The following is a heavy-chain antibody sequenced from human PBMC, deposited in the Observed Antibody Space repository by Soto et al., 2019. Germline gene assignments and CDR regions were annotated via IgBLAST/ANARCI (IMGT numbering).Heavy chain of an antibody. J-gene: IGHJ5*02. V-gene: IGHV3-30-3*01. D-gene: IGHD6-6*01. CDR1: GFTFSSYA. CDR2: ISYDGSNK. Sequence: QVQLVESGGGVVQPGRSLRLSCAASGFTFSSYAMHWVRQAPGKGLEWVAVISYDGSNKYYADSVKGRFTISRDNSKNTLYLQMNSLRAEDTAVYYCASSRTWEYSSQIGWFDPWGQGTLVTVSS. CDR3: ASSRTWEYSSQIGWFDP.